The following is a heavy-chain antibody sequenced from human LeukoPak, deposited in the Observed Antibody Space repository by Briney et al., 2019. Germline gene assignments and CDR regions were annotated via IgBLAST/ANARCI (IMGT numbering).Heavy chain of an antibody. J-gene: IGHJ6*03. Sequence: VGSVKVSCKASGVTFSSYAISWVRQAPGQGLEWMGVIIPIFGTANYAQKFQGRVTITADESTSTAYMELSSLRSEDTAVYYCATMVRGVIITYYYYYMDVWGKGTTVTVSS. V-gene: IGHV1-69*13. CDR2: IIPIFGTA. D-gene: IGHD3-10*01. CDR3: ATMVRGVIITYYYYYMDV. CDR1: GVTFSSYA.